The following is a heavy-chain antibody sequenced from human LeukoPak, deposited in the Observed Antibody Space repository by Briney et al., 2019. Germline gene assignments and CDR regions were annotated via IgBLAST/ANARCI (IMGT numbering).Heavy chain of an antibody. CDR1: GFTLSSNW. J-gene: IGHJ4*02. V-gene: IGHV3-74*01. D-gene: IGHD6-19*01. CDR2: INSDGSST. Sequence: GGSLRLSCAASGFTLSSNWMHWVRQAPGKGLVWVSRINSDGSSTSYADSVKGRFTISRDNAKNTLYLQMNSLRAEDTAVYYCATAVASSSGWYADYWGQGTLVTVSS. CDR3: ATAVASSSGWYADY.